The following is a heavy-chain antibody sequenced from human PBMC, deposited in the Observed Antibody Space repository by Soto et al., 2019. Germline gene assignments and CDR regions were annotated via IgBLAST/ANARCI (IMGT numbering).Heavy chain of an antibody. V-gene: IGHV3-30-3*01. Sequence: SLRLSCAASGFTFSSYAMHWVRQAPGKGLEWVAVISYDGSNKYYADSVKGRFTISRDNSKNTLYLQMNSLRADDTAVYYCARESPPSGYPYWYYYGMDVWGQGTTVTVSS. CDR2: ISYDGSNK. J-gene: IGHJ6*02. CDR1: GFTFSSYA. CDR3: ARESPPSGYPYWYYYGMDV. D-gene: IGHD3-22*01.